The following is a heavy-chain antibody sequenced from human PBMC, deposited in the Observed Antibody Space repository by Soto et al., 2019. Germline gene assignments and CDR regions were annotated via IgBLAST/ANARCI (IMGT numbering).Heavy chain of an antibody. CDR2: IYYSGST. V-gene: IGHV4-59*12. D-gene: IGHD2-21*01. Sequence: SETLSLTCTVSGGSISSYYWSWIRQPPGKGLEWIGYIYYSGSTNYNPSLKSRVTISVDTSKNQFSLKLSSVTAADTAVYYCAGEVAYCGGDCYSGWFDPWGQGTLVTVSS. CDR1: GGSISSYY. CDR3: AGEVAYCGGDCYSGWFDP. J-gene: IGHJ5*02.